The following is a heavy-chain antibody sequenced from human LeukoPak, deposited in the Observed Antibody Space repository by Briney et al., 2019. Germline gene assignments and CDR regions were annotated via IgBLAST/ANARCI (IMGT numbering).Heavy chain of an antibody. CDR3: ARFGSGWWYNDY. D-gene: IGHD6-19*01. J-gene: IGHJ4*02. Sequence: SETLSLTCAAYGGSFSGYYWSWIRQPPGKGLEWIGEINHSGSTNYNPSLKSRVTISVDTSKNQFSLKLSSVTAADTAVYYCARFGSGWWYNDYWGQGTLVTVSS. V-gene: IGHV4-34*01. CDR2: INHSGST. CDR1: GGSFSGYY.